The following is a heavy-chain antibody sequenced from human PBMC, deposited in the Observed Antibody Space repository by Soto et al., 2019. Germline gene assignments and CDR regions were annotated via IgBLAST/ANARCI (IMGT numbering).Heavy chain of an antibody. CDR2: IYYSGST. Sequence: SETLSLTCTVSGGSISSSSYYWGWIRQPPGKGLEWIGSIYYSGSTYYNPSLKSRVTISVDTSKNQFSLKLSSVTAADTAVYYCARIPIRFLEWSPDRFDYWGQGTLVTVSS. J-gene: IGHJ4*02. D-gene: IGHD3-3*01. CDR1: GGSISSSSYY. V-gene: IGHV4-39*01. CDR3: ARIPIRFLEWSPDRFDY.